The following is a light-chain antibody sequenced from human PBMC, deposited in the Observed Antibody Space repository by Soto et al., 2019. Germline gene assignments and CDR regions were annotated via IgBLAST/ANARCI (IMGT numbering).Light chain of an antibody. CDR1: QDISNR. Sequence: DIQVTQSPSAMSAAVGDRVTITCRTSQDISNRLGWFQQRPGKAPKRLISSASTLETGVPSRFSGTGSGTEFTLTISSLQPEDFATYYCQQHAAYPRDFGQGTKWISN. CDR2: SAS. CDR3: QQHAAYPRD. J-gene: IGKJ1*01. V-gene: IGKV1-17*03.